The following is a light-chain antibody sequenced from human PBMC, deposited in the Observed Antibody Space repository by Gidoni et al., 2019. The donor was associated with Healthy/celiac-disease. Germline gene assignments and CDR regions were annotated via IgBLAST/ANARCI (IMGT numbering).Light chain of an antibody. Sequence: SSELPQPPSVSVSPGQTARITCSGDALPKQFAYWYQQKPGQAPLLVIYKDSGRPPGIPGRFSGSSSGTTVTLTISGVQAEDDADYYCQSADSSGTYVVFGGGTKLTVL. CDR3: QSADSSGTYVV. CDR1: ALPKQF. J-gene: IGLJ2*01. V-gene: IGLV3-25*02. CDR2: KDS.